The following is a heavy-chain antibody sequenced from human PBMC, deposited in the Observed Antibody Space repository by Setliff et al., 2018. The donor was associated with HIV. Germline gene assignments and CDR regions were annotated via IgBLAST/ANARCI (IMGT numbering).Heavy chain of an antibody. CDR1: GYTFTNYW. V-gene: IGHV5-51*01. Sequence: HGESLKISCRGSGYTFTNYWIGWVRQMPGKGLEWMGIVYGGDSDTRYNPSFEGQVTMSADRSITTAYLQWSRLKASDTAMYYCATLTNFDHWGQGTLVTVS. CDR3: ATLTNFDH. CDR2: VYGGDSDT. J-gene: IGHJ4*02. D-gene: IGHD7-27*01.